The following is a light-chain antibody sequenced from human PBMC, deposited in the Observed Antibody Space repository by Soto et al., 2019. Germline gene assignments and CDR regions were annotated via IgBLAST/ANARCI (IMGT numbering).Light chain of an antibody. Sequence: QSALTQPASVSGSPGQSITISCTGTSRDVGSYDLVSWYQHHPGKAPKLMIYEGTKRPSGVSNRFSGSKSGNTASLAISGLQAEDEADYFCVAWDDSLDGPVFGGGTKLTVL. J-gene: IGLJ2*01. V-gene: IGLV2-23*01. CDR1: SRDVGSYDL. CDR2: EGT. CDR3: VAWDDSLDGPV.